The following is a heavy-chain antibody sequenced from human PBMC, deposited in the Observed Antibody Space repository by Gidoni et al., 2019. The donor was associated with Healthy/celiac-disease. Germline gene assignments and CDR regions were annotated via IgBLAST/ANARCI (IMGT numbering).Heavy chain of an antibody. V-gene: IGHV3-23*01. CDR3: AKDPKDGYYFDY. CDR2: ISVSGGST. J-gene: IGHJ4*02. CDR1: GVTFSSYA. Sequence: EVQLLESGGGWVEPGGSLRLSCAASGVTFSSYAMSGVRQAPGKGLEWFSAISVSGGSTYYADSVKGRFPISRDNSKNTLSLQMNSLRAEDTAVYYCAKDPKDGYYFDYWGQGTLVTVSS.